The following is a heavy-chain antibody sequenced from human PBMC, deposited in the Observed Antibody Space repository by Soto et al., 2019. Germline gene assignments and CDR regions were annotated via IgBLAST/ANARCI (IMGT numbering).Heavy chain of an antibody. CDR3: AKFFVAGTRGYFDS. CDR2: ISASGDNA. CDR1: GLIFSSYA. Sequence: GSLRLSCTASGLIFSSYAMSWVRQAPGKGLEWVSAISASGDNAYYADSVKGRFTISRDRSKSLYLQMKSLRAEDTAIYYCAKFFVAGTRGYFDSWGQGTLVTVSS. J-gene: IGHJ4*02. D-gene: IGHD6-19*01. V-gene: IGHV3-23*01.